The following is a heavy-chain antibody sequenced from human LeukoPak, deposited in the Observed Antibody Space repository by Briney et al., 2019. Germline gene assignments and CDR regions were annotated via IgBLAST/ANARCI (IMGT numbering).Heavy chain of an antibody. J-gene: IGHJ4*02. CDR1: GFTFNMYW. Sequence: GGSLRLSCAASGFTFNMYWMTWVRQAPGKGLESVAYINKDGSDKYYVDSVKGRFTVSRDNAKNSLYLQMNSLRAEDTTVYYCARDAGYGGNSDYWGQGTLVTVSS. CDR3: ARDAGYGGNSDY. V-gene: IGHV3-7*01. CDR2: INKDGSDK. D-gene: IGHD4-23*01.